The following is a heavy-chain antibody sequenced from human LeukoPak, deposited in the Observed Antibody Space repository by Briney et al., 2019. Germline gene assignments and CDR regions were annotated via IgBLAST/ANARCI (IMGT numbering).Heavy chain of an antibody. Sequence: SETLSLTCTVSGGSISSGTYYWDWIRQAPGKGLEWIGNIYHSGITYYNPSLESRVTMSVDTSKNQFSLKLNSLTAADTAVYYCASHHSALNWFDPWGQGTLVTVSS. J-gene: IGHJ5*02. V-gene: IGHV4-39*01. D-gene: IGHD2-21*01. CDR1: GGSISSGTYY. CDR3: ASHHSALNWFDP. CDR2: IYHSGIT.